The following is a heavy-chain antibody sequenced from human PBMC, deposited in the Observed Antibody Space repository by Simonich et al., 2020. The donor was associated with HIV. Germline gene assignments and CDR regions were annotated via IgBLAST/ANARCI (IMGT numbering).Heavy chain of an antibody. CDR2: VNQSGSA. V-gene: IGHV4-39*07. J-gene: IGHJ4*02. D-gene: IGHD1-26*01. CDR1: GGSISSSDYY. Sequence: QLQLQESGPGLVKPSETLSLTCIVSGGSISSSDYYWGWIRQPPGKGLEWIGEVNQSGSATYHASLKGRITISVDTSENQFSLKLSSVTAADTAVYYCAKVGATTAIIDYWGQGTLVTVSS. CDR3: AKVGATTAIIDY.